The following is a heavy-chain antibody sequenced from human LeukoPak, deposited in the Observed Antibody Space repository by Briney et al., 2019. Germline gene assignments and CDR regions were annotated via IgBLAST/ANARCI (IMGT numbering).Heavy chain of an antibody. CDR1: RYSFTSYW. Sequence: GESLQISCHGSRYSFTSYWIGWVRPMPGKGLEWIGIIHPGDSDTRYSPSLQGQVTFSADKSISTAYLQWSSLKASDTAIYYCARQALGYCSGGNCYSDYWGQGTLVSVSS. CDR3: ARQALGYCSGGNCYSDY. CDR2: IHPGDSDT. J-gene: IGHJ4*02. V-gene: IGHV5-51*01. D-gene: IGHD2-15*01.